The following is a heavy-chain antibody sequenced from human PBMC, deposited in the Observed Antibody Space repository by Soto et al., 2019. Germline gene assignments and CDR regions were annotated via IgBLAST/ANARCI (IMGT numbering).Heavy chain of an antibody. D-gene: IGHD1-1*01. CDR3: TRNLGTKYGFDV. CDR1: GFPFSGSI. Sequence: GGSLRLSCAASGFPFSGSIIHWVRQASGKGLEWVGRIRSKANGYATAFGGSVKGRFTISRDDSKSTAYLQMNSLKTEDTAFYYCTRNLGTKYGFDVWGQGTTVTVSS. J-gene: IGHJ6*02. CDR2: IRSKANGYAT. V-gene: IGHV3-73*01.